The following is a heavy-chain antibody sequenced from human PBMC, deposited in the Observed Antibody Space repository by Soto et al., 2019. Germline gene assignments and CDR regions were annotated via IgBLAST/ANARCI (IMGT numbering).Heavy chain of an antibody. J-gene: IGHJ6*01. Sequence: EVQLVESGGMLAQPGRSLRLSCAVSGFTFKNYAMNWVRQAPGKGLEWVSYISGSGRTALYADSVKGRFTISRDSGRNSLYLQMNSLRVEDTAVYYCARDGGVAYDMDVW. D-gene: IGHD3-3*01. V-gene: IGHV3-48*01. CDR2: ISGSGRTA. CDR3: ARDGGVAYDMDV. CDR1: GFTFKNYA.